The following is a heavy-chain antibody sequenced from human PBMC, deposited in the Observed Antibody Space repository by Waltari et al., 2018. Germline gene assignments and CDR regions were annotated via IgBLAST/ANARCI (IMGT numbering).Heavy chain of an antibody. CDR3: ASHTLYCSGGSCYPNWFDP. Sequence: QVQLVQSGAEVKKPGASVKVSCKVSGYTLTELSMHWVRQAPGKGLEWMGGFVPEDGETIYAQKFQGRVTMTEDTSTDTAYMELSSLRSEDTAVYYCASHTLYCSGGSCYPNWFDPWGQGTLVTVSS. CDR2: FVPEDGET. V-gene: IGHV1-24*01. J-gene: IGHJ5*02. D-gene: IGHD2-15*01. CDR1: GYTLTELS.